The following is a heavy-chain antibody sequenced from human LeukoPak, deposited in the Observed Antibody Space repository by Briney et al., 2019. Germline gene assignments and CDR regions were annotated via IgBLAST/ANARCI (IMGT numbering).Heavy chain of an antibody. J-gene: IGHJ4*02. CDR3: ASGKIVIAAAETRFDY. CDR1: GFTFSSYA. V-gene: IGHV4-39*01. D-gene: IGHD6-13*01. CDR2: IYYSGST. Sequence: GSLRLSCAASGFTFSSYAMSWIRQPPGKGLEWIGSIYYSGSTYYNPSLKSRVTISVDTSKNQFSLKLSSVTAADTAVYYCASGKIVIAAAETRFDYWGQGTLVTVSS.